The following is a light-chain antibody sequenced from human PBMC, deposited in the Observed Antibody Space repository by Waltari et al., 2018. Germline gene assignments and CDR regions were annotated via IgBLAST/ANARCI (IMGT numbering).Light chain of an antibody. J-gene: IGKJ3*01. V-gene: IGKV1-33*01. CDR2: DAS. CDR3: QQYDNLLFT. Sequence: DIQMTQSPSSLSASVGDRVTITCQASHDISNYLNWYQQKPGTAPKLLIYDASNVETGAPSRFSGSGSGTDVTFTISILQPEDIATYYCQQYDNLLFTFGPGTKVDIK. CDR1: HDISNY.